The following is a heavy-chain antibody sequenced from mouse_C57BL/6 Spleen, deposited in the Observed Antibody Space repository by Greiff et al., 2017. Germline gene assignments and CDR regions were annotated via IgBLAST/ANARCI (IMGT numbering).Heavy chain of an antibody. CDR2: ISNGGGST. J-gene: IGHJ4*01. CDR3: ARQYGRYYAMDY. V-gene: IGHV5-12*01. D-gene: IGHD1-1*01. CDR1: GFTFSDYY. Sequence: EVNLVESGGGLVQPGGSLKLSCAASGFTFSDYYMYWVRQTPEKRLEWVAYISNGGGSTYYPDTVKGRFTISRDNAKNTLYLQMSRLKSEDTAMYYCARQYGRYYAMDYWGQGTSVTVSS.